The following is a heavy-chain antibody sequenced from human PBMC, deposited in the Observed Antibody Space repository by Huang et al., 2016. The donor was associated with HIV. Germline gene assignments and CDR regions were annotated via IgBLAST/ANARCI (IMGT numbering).Heavy chain of an antibody. CDR3: ARPHSGYSSGWLDY. V-gene: IGHV1-18*01. D-gene: IGHD6-19*01. CDR1: GYIFSSFG. J-gene: IGHJ4*02. CDR2: ISAYNGNT. Sequence: QVQLVQSGAEVKKPGASVKVSCKASGYIFSSFGISWVRQAPGQGLEWMGWISAYNGNTNYAQKFQGIVSMTTDTSTSTVYMELRSLRSDDTAVFYCARPHSGYSSGWLDYWGQGTLVTVSS.